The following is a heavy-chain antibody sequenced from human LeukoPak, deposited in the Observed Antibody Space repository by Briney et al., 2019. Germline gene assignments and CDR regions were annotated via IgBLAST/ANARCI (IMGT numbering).Heavy chain of an antibody. CDR1: GYTFTSYA. V-gene: IGHV1-2*04. J-gene: IGHJ3*02. D-gene: IGHD5-24*01. CDR3: ALLGDGYNDAFDI. Sequence: RASVKVSCKASGYTFTSYAMHWVRQAPGQGLEWMGWINPNSGGTNYAQKFQGWVTMTRDTSISTAYMELSRLRSDDTAVYYCALLGDGYNDAFDIWGQGTMVTVSS. CDR2: INPNSGGT.